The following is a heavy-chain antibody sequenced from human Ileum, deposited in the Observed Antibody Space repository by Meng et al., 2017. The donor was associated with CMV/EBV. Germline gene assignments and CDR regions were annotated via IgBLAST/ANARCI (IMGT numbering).Heavy chain of an antibody. V-gene: IGHV5-51*01. CDR2: IYPGDSDT. D-gene: IGHD3-10*01. Sequence: GGSLRLSCKGYGYSFTSYWIAWVRQMPGKGLEWMGIIYPGDSDTRYTPFFQGQVTMSADRSISTAYLQWSSLKAADTAMYYCARYYGAGCYYLRWFDPWGQGTLVTVSS. CDR1: GYSFTSYW. J-gene: IGHJ5*02. CDR3: ARYYGAGCYYLRWFDP.